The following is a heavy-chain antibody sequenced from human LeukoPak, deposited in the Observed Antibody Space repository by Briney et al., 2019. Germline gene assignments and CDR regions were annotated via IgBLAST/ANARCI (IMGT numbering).Heavy chain of an antibody. Sequence: GGSLRLSCAASGVTFSDYYMSWIRQAPGKGLEWVSYISSSGSTIYYADSVKGRFTISRDNAKNSLYLQMNSLRAEDTAVYHCARPTTYYYDSSGYYRYWGQGTLVTVSS. CDR1: GVTFSDYY. V-gene: IGHV3-11*04. CDR3: ARPTTYYYDSSGYYRY. J-gene: IGHJ4*02. D-gene: IGHD3-22*01. CDR2: ISSSGSTI.